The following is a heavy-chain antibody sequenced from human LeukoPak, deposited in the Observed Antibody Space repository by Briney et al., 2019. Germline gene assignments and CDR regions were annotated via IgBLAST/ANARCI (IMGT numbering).Heavy chain of an antibody. CDR1: GFTFSSYS. D-gene: IGHD3-22*01. Sequence: GGSLRLSCAASGFTFSSYSMNWVRQAPGKGLEWVSSISSSSCYIYYADSVKGRFTISRDNAKNSLYLQMNSLRAEDTAVYYCARGVSGYDSSGYYYWSFDLWGRGTLVTVSS. CDR3: ARGVSGYDSSGYYYWSFDL. V-gene: IGHV3-21*01. CDR2: ISSSSCYI. J-gene: IGHJ2*01.